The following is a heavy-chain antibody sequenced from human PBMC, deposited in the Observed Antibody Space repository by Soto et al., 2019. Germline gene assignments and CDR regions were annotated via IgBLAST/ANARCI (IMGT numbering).Heavy chain of an antibody. Sequence: PSQTLSLTCVISGDSVSSNNAAWNWIRQSPSRGLEWLGRTYYRSKWYSVSAVSVKGRVTIKPDTSKNQFSLQLDSVTPEDTAVYYCARSPPNYYTSGTYLREFDYWGQGTLVTVSS. CDR3: ARSPPNYYTSGTYLREFDY. CDR2: TYYRSKWYS. V-gene: IGHV6-1*01. CDR1: GDSVSSNNAA. J-gene: IGHJ4*02. D-gene: IGHD3-10*01.